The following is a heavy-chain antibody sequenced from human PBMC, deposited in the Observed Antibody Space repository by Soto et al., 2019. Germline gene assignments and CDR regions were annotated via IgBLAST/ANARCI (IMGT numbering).Heavy chain of an antibody. Sequence: QVQLVESGGGVVQPGRSLRLSCAASGFTFSSYGMHWVRQAPGKGLEWVAVISYDGSNKYYADSVKGRFTISRDNSKNTLYLQMNSLRAEDTAVYYCAKVYYDILTGYHYWGQGTLVTVSS. CDR2: ISYDGSNK. CDR3: AKVYYDILTGYHY. CDR1: GFTFSSYG. V-gene: IGHV3-30*18. J-gene: IGHJ4*02. D-gene: IGHD3-9*01.